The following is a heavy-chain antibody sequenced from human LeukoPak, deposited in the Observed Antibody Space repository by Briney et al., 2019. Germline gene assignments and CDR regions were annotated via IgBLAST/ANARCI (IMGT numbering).Heavy chain of an antibody. D-gene: IGHD6-13*01. CDR3: ASRSYSSSWYNWFDP. J-gene: IGHJ5*02. Sequence: PSETLSLTCAVCGGSFSGYYWSWIRQPPGKGLEWIGEINHSGSTNYNPSLKSRVTISVDTSKNQFSLKLSSVTAADTAVYYCASRSYSSSWYNWFDPWGQGTLVTVSS. CDR2: INHSGST. CDR1: GGSFSGYY. V-gene: IGHV4-34*01.